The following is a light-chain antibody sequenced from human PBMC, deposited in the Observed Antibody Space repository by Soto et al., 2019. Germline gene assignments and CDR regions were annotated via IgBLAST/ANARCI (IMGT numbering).Light chain of an antibody. CDR1: SGHSSYV. CDR2: LNSDGSH. J-gene: IGLJ3*02. Sequence: QLVLTQSPSASASLGASVKLTCTLSSGHSSYVIAWHQQQPQKGPRYLMKLNSDGSHSKGDGIPDRFSGSSSGAERYLTISSLQSEDEADYSCQTWGTGIWVFGGGTKLTVL. V-gene: IGLV4-69*01. CDR3: QTWGTGIWV.